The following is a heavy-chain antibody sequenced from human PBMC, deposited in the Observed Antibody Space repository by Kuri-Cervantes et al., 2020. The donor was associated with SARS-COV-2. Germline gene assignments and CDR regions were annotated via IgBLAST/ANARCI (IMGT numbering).Heavy chain of an antibody. CDR3: ARSGSGYGAGGYYGLDV. J-gene: IGHJ6*02. CDR2: ISAYNGNT. V-gene: IGHV1-18*04. D-gene: IGHD5-12*01. Sequence: ASVKVSCKASGYTFTSYGISWVRQAPGQGLEWMGWISAYNGNTNYAQKLQGRVTMTTDTSTSTAYMELRSLRSDDTAVYYCARSGSGYGAGGYYGLDVWGQGTTVTVSS. CDR1: GYTFTSYG.